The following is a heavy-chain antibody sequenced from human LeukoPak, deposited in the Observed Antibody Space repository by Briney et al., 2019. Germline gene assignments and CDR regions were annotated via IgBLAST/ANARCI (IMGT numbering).Heavy chain of an antibody. V-gene: IGHV6-1*01. J-gene: IGHJ4*02. D-gene: IGHD1-26*01. CDR3: ARGELQFDY. CDR1: GDSVSSNSAA. CDR2: TYYRSKWYN. Sequence: SQTLSLTCAISGDSVSSNSAAWNWMRQSPSRGLEWLGRTYYRSKWYNDYAGSVKSRITINPDPSQNQFSPQLNSVTPEDTALYYCARGELQFDYWGQGTLVTVSS.